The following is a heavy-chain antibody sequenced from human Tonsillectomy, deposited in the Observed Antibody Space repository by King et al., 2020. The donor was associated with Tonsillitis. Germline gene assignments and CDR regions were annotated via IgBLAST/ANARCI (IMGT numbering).Heavy chain of an antibody. Sequence: QLVQSGAEVKKPGASVKVSCKASGFTFTNYDIHWVRQATGQGLEWMGWMKPNSGNTDYAQKFQGRVTMTRNTSISTAYMDLSSLRSEDTAVYYCATIAAAVDYWGQGTVVTVSS. D-gene: IGHD6-13*01. CDR3: ATIAAAVDY. J-gene: IGHJ4*02. CDR2: MKPNSGNT. CDR1: GFTFTNYD. V-gene: IGHV1-8*02.